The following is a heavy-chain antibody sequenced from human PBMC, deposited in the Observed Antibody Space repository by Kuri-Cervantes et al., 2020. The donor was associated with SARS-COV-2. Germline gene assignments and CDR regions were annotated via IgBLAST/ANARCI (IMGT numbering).Heavy chain of an antibody. D-gene: IGHD3-16*01. CDR2: ISSSSSQR. CDR3: SSLLSGGGAHLYYFYMDA. CDR1: GGSLSGYY. J-gene: IGHJ6*03. V-gene: IGHV3-11*06. Sequence: LSLTCAVYGGSLSGYYWSWIRQPPGKGLEWVSSISSSSSQRYYVDSVKGRFTISRDNAKNSLYLQMSSRRAEDTAVYYCSSLLSGGGAHLYYFYMDAWGKGTSVTVSS.